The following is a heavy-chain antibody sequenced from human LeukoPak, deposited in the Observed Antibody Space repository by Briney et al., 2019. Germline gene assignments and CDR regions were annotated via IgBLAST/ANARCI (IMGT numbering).Heavy chain of an antibody. J-gene: IGHJ3*02. CDR3: ATILSTSFNWNDVFDI. D-gene: IGHD1-20*01. CDR1: GYTLTELS. Sequence: ASVKVSCKVSGYTLTELSMHWVRQAPGKGLEWMGGFDPEDGETLYAQKFQGRVTMTEDTSTDTAYMELSSLRSEDTAMYYCATILSTSFNWNDVFDIWGQGTMVTVSS. V-gene: IGHV1-24*01. CDR2: FDPEDGET.